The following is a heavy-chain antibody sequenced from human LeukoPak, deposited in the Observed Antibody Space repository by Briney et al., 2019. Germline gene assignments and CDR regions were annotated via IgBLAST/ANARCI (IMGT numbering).Heavy chain of an antibody. V-gene: IGHV4-4*09. CDR3: ARGVLVVPAAIGYFDY. J-gene: IGHJ4*02. CDR1: GSSISSYY. CDR2: IYPSGST. Sequence: SETLSLTCTVPGSSISSYYWSWIPQPPGKGLEWIGYIYPSGSTHYNPSPKSRVTISVDTSKTQFSLQLSSGAAADTAVYYCARGVLVVPAAIGYFDYWGEGTLVTVSS. D-gene: IGHD2-2*02.